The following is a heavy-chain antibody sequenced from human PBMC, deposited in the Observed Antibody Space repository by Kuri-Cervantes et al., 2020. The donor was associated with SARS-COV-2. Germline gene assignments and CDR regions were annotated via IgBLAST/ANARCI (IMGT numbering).Heavy chain of an antibody. Sequence: ASVKVSCKASGYTFTGYYMHWVRQAPGQGLEWMGWINPNSGGTNYAQKFQGWVTMTRDTSISTAYMELRSLRSDDTAVYYCARGFYGDYFDYWGQGTLVTVSS. CDR2: INPNSGGT. D-gene: IGHD4-17*01. J-gene: IGHJ4*02. V-gene: IGHV1-2*04. CDR1: GYTFTGYY. CDR3: ARGFYGDYFDY.